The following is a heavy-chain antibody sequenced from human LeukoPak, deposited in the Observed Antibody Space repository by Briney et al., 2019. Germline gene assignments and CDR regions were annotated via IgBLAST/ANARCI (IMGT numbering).Heavy chain of an antibody. J-gene: IGHJ3*02. Sequence: SETLSLTCTVSGGSISSYSWSWIRQPAVKGLEWIGRMYTSGSTKYNPSLKSRVTMSVDTSKNQFSLKLNSVTAADTAVYYCAKSNGYGLVDIWGQGTMVTVSS. D-gene: IGHD3-10*01. V-gene: IGHV4-4*07. CDR2: MYTSGST. CDR3: AKSNGYGLVDI. CDR1: GGSISSYS.